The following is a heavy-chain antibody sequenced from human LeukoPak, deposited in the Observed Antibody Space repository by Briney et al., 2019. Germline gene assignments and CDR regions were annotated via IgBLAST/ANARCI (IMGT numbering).Heavy chain of an antibody. J-gene: IGHJ4*02. CDR1: GYTFTSYD. V-gene: IGHV1-18*01. D-gene: IGHD3-9*01. CDR2: ISAYNGNT. Sequence: ASVKVSCKASGYTFTSYDINWVRQATGQGLEWMGWISAYNGNTNYAQKLQGRVTMTTDTSTSTAYMELRSLRSDDTAVYYCARGKDDILTGYYHTPLDYWGQGTLVTVSS. CDR3: ARGKDDILTGYYHTPLDY.